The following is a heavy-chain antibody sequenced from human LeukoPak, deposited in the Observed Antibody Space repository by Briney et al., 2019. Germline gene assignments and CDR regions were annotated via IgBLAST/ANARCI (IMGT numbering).Heavy chain of an antibody. Sequence: TGGSLRLSCAASGFTFSSYGIHCVRQAPGKGLEWVAFIRYEGSNKYYADSVTGRFTISRDNSKNTLYLQMNRLRAEDTAVYYCAKDAPSYYYDSSGYFDYWGQGTLVTVSS. CDR2: IRYEGSNK. D-gene: IGHD3-22*01. V-gene: IGHV3-30*02. CDR1: GFTFSSYG. J-gene: IGHJ4*02. CDR3: AKDAPSYYYDSSGYFDY.